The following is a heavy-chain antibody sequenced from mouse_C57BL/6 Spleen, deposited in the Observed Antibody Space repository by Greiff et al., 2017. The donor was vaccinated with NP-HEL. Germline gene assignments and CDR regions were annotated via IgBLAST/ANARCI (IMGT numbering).Heavy chain of an antibody. CDR2: IHPNSGST. Sequence: QVQLQQPGAELVKPGASVKLSCKASGYTFTSYWMHWVKQRPGQGLEWIGMIHPNSGSTNYNEKFKSKATLTVDKSSSTAYMQLSSLTSEDSAVYYCARNYGSSFGGFDVWGTGTTVTVSS. V-gene: IGHV1-64*01. J-gene: IGHJ1*03. D-gene: IGHD1-1*01. CDR1: GYTFTSYW. CDR3: ARNYGSSFGGFDV.